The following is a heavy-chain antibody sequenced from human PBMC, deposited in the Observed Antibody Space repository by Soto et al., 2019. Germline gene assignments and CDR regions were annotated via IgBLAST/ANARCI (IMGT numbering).Heavy chain of an antibody. CDR3: TRHDDIAPTSDYYFMDV. Sequence: PGGSLRLSCAASGFTFSGSGIHWVRQASGKGLEWIGRIRSKAKNYATAYAASVEGRFTISRDDSKNTAYLQVNSLKTEDTALYYCTRHDDIAPTSDYYFMDVWGKGTTVTVSS. CDR2: IRSKAKNYAT. J-gene: IGHJ6*03. D-gene: IGHD5-12*01. V-gene: IGHV3-73*01. CDR1: GFTFSGSG.